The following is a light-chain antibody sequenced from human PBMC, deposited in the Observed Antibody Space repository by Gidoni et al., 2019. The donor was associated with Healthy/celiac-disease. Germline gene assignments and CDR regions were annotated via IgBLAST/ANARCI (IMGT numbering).Light chain of an antibody. Sequence: EIVFTQSPATLSLSPGERATLSCRASQRVSSYLAWYQQKPGQAPRLLIYDASNRATGIPARFSGSGSGTDFTLTISSLEPEDFAVYYCQQRSNWPPNTFXXXTKLEIK. CDR2: DAS. CDR3: QQRSNWPPNT. CDR1: QRVSSY. J-gene: IGKJ2*01. V-gene: IGKV3-11*01.